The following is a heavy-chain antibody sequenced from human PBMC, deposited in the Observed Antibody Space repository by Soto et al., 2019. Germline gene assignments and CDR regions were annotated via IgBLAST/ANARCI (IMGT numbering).Heavy chain of an antibody. CDR3: ARIHSNDRGYFDY. CDR1: GGSIRSGGYY. D-gene: IGHD4-4*01. J-gene: IGHJ4*02. CDR2: IYYSGST. Sequence: QVQLQESGPGLVKPSQTLSLTCTVSGGSIRSGGYYWSLIRQHPGKGLEWIGYIYYSGSTYYNPSLKRRVTISVDTSKNQFSLKLSSVTAADTAVYYCARIHSNDRGYFDYWGQGTLVTVSS. V-gene: IGHV4-31*03.